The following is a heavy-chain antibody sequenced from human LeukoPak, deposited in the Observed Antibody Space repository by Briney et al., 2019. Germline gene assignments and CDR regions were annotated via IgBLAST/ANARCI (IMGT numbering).Heavy chain of an antibody. CDR3: ARDDSSGYLPIDY. J-gene: IGHJ4*02. CDR1: GGSISSGGYY. D-gene: IGHD3-22*01. V-gene: IGHV4-31*03. Sequence: SQTLSLTCTVSGGSISSGGYYWSWIRQHPGKGLGWIGYIYYSGSTYYNPSLKSRVTISVDTSKNQFSLKLSSVTAADTAVYYCARDDSSGYLPIDYWGQGTLVTVSS. CDR2: IYYSGST.